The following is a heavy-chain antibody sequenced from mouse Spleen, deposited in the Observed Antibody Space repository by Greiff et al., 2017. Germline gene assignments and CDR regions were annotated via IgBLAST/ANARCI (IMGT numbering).Heavy chain of an antibody. J-gene: IGHJ2*01. Sequence: EVQLVESGGDLVKPGGSLKLSCAASGFTFSSYGMSWVRQTPDKRLEWVATISSGGSYTYYPDSVKGRFTISRDNAKNTLYLQMSSLKSEDTAMYYCARPLRDYFDYWGQGTTLTVSS. V-gene: IGHV5-6*01. CDR1: GFTFSSYG. CDR2: ISSGGSYT. CDR3: ARPLRDYFDY.